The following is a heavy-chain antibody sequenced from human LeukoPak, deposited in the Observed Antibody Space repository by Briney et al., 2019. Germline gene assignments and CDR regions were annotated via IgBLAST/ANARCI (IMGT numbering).Heavy chain of an antibody. Sequence: PSETLSLTCTVSGGTISSSSYYWGWIRQPPGKGLKWIGSIYYSGSTYYNPSLKSRVTISVDTSKNQFSLKLSSVTAADTAVYYCARPWKLPTGSVDYWGQGTLVTVSS. CDR1: GGTISSSSYY. D-gene: IGHD2-15*01. V-gene: IGHV4-39*01. CDR3: ARPWKLPTGSVDY. J-gene: IGHJ4*02. CDR2: IYYSGST.